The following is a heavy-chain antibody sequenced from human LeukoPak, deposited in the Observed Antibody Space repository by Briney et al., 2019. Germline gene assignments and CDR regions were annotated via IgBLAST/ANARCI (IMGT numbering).Heavy chain of an antibody. Sequence: ASVKVSCKASGYTFTGYYMHWVRQAPGQGLERMGWINPNSGGTNYAQKFQGRVTMTRDTSISTAYMELSRLRSDDTAVYYCARGGPAYYDFWSGYYSFDYWGQGTLVTVSS. CDR1: GYTFTGYY. V-gene: IGHV1-2*02. D-gene: IGHD3-3*01. CDR3: ARGGPAYYDFWSGYYSFDY. J-gene: IGHJ4*02. CDR2: INPNSGGT.